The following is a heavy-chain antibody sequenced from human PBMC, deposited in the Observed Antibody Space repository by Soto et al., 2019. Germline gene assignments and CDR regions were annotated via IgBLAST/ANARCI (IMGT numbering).Heavy chain of an antibody. CDR3: ARDRGGSGIFSKEVLYGMDV. D-gene: IGHD3-10*01. V-gene: IGHV3-7*01. CDR1: GFTFSSHA. J-gene: IGHJ6*02. Sequence: PGGSLRLSCTASGFTFSSHAMTWVRQAPGKGLEWVANIKQDGSEKYYVDSVKGRFTISRDNAKNSLYLQMNSLRAEDTAVYYCARDRGGSGIFSKEVLYGMDVWGQGTTVTVSS. CDR2: IKQDGSEK.